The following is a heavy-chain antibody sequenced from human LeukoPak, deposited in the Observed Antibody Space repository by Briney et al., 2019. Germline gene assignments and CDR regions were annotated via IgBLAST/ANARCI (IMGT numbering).Heavy chain of an antibody. Sequence: SETLSLTCTVSGGSISSYYWSWLRQPPGKGLEWIGYIYYSGSTNYDPSLKSRVTISVDTSKNQFSLKLSSVTAADTAVYYCARARVVSVVDYWGQGTLVTVSS. D-gene: IGHD4-23*01. CDR2: IYYSGST. J-gene: IGHJ4*02. CDR3: ARARVVSVVDY. CDR1: GGSISSYY. V-gene: IGHV4-59*01.